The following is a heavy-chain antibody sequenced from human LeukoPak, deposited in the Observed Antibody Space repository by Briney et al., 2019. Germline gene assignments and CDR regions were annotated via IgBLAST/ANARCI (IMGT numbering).Heavy chain of an antibody. D-gene: IGHD3-10*01. CDR2: IYYSGST. CDR1: GGSISSSSYY. CDR3: ARSEWMVRGVISGFDY. Sequence: SETLSLTCTVSGGSISSSSYYWGWIRQPPGKGLEWLGSIYYSGSTYYNPSLKSRVTISVDTSKNQFSLKLSSVTAADTAVYYCARSEWMVRGVISGFDYWGQGTLVTVSS. J-gene: IGHJ4*02. V-gene: IGHV4-39*07.